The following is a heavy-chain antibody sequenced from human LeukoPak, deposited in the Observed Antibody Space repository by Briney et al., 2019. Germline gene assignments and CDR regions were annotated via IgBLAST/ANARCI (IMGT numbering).Heavy chain of an antibody. D-gene: IGHD2-2*01. J-gene: IGHJ4*02. CDR2: IYYSGTT. V-gene: IGHV4-30-4*01. CDR3: ARHDNWASAAFDY. Sequence: KSSETLSLTCTVSGGSIRSGDYYWSWIRQPPGKGLEWIGYIYYSGTTYYNPSLKSRVTISVDTAKNHFSLKLSSVTAADTAVYYCARHDNWASAAFDYWGQGTLVTVSS. CDR1: GGSIRSGDYY.